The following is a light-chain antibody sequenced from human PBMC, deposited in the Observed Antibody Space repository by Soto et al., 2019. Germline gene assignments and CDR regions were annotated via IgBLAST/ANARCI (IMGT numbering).Light chain of an antibody. Sequence: QSVLTQPPSVSGAPGQRVTISCTGSSSNIGAGYDVHWYQQLPGTAPKVLSYGNNNRPSGVPDRFSASKSGTSASLAITGLQAEDEATYYCQSYDNSLSGSGWVFGGGTKVTVL. CDR3: QSYDNSLSGSGWV. J-gene: IGLJ3*02. V-gene: IGLV1-40*01. CDR2: GNN. CDR1: SSNIGAGYD.